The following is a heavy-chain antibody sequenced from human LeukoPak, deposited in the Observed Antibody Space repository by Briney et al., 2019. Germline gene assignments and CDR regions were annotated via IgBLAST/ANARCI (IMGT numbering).Heavy chain of an antibody. V-gene: IGHV4-34*01. CDR1: GVSFSGYY. CDR3: ARDPGELLYDY. J-gene: IGHJ4*02. D-gene: IGHD1-26*01. Sequence: SETLSLTCAVYGVSFSGYYWSWIRQPPGKGLEWIGEINHSGSTNYNPSLKSRVTISVDTSKNQFSLKLSSVTAADTAVYYCARDPGELLYDYWGQGTLVTVSS. CDR2: INHSGST.